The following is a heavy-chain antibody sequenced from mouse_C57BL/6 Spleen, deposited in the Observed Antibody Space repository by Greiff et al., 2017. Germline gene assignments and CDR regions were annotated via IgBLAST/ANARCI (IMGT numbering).Heavy chain of an antibody. J-gene: IGHJ1*03. Sequence: QVQLQQSGAELVKPGASVKMSCKASGYTFTSYWITWVKQRPGQGLEWIGDIYPGSGSTNYNEKFKSKATLTVDTSSSTACMQLSSLTSEDSAVYYCAKAGPYSTNWYFDVWGTGTTVTVSS. D-gene: IGHD2-5*01. CDR1: GYTFTSYW. CDR3: AKAGPYSTNWYFDV. V-gene: IGHV1-55*01. CDR2: IYPGSGST.